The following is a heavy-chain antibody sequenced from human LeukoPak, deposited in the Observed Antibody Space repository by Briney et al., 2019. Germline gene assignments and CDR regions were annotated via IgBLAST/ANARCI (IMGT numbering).Heavy chain of an antibody. J-gene: IGHJ4*02. CDR2: ISSSSSTK. CDR3: ALGMATIRGSTFFDY. CDR1: GFTFSSYS. V-gene: IGHV3-48*02. Sequence: GGSLRLSCAASGFTFSSYSMNWVRQAPGKGLEWVSYISSSSSTKYYADSVKGRFTISRDNAKNSLYLQMNSLRDEDTAVYYCALGMATIRGSTFFDYWGQGTLVTVSS. D-gene: IGHD5-24*01.